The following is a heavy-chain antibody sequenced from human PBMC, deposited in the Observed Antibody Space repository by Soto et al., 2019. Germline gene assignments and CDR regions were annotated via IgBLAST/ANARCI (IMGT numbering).Heavy chain of an antibody. Sequence: QVQLQESGPGLVKPSGTLSLTCAVSSGSISNNKWWSWVRQPPGKGLEWIGEIYHSGSTNYNPSRKSRVTISVDKSKNQFSLKLSSVTAADTAVYYCATYYDILTGYTFDYWGQGTLVTVSS. CDR1: SGSISNNKW. CDR2: IYHSGST. CDR3: ATYYDILTGYTFDY. V-gene: IGHV4-4*02. J-gene: IGHJ4*02. D-gene: IGHD3-9*01.